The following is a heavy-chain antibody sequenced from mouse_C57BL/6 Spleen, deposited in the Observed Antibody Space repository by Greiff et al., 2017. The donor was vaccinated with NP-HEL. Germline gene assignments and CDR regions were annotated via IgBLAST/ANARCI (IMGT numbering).Heavy chain of an antibody. V-gene: IGHV1-7*01. D-gene: IGHD1-1*01. J-gene: IGHJ4*01. CDR3: ARDYYYGSSYVDYAMDY. CDR2: INPSSGYT. Sequence: QVQLKESGAELAKPGASVKLSCKASGYTFTSYWMHWVKQRPGQGLEWIGYINPSSGYTKYNQKFKDKATLTADKSSSTAYMQLSSLTYEDSAVYYCARDYYYGSSYVDYAMDYWGQGTSVTVSS. CDR1: GYTFTSYW.